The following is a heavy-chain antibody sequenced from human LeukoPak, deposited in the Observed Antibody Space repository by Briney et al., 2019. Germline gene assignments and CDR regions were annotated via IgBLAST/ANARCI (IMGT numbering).Heavy chain of an antibody. D-gene: IGHD3-22*01. CDR1: GGSISSYY. V-gene: IGHV4-59*01. CDR2: IYYSGST. Sequence: PSETLSLTCTVSGGSISSYYWSWIRQPPGKGLEWIGYIYYSGSTNYNPSLKSRVTISVDTSKNQFSLKLSSVTAADTAVYYCARDPEPYYDSSGYVDYWGQGTLVTVSS. CDR3: ARDPEPYYDSSGYVDY. J-gene: IGHJ4*02.